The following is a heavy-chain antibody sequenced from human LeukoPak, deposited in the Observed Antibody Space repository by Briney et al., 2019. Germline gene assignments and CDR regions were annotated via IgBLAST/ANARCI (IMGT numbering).Heavy chain of an antibody. Sequence: SETLSLTCTVSGGSISSSSYYWGWIRQPPGKGLEWIGSIYYSGSTYYNPSLKSRVTISVDTSKNQFSLKLSSVTAADTAVYYCATAYSSSWSQDYGMDVWGQGTTVTVSS. CDR2: IYYSGST. V-gene: IGHV4-39*07. CDR1: GGSISSSSYY. D-gene: IGHD6-13*01. J-gene: IGHJ6*02. CDR3: ATAYSSSWSQDYGMDV.